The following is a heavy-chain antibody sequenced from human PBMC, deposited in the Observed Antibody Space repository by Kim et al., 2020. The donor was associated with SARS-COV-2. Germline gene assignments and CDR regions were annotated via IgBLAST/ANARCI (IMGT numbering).Heavy chain of an antibody. CDR2: INPNSGGT. CDR1: GYTFTGYY. D-gene: IGHD2-2*01. CDR3: ARTIVVVPAANWFDP. Sequence: ASVKVSCKASGYTFTGYYMHWVRQAPGQGLEWMGWINPNSGGTNYAQKFQGRVTMTRDTSISTAYMELSRLRSDDTAVYYCARTIVVVPAANWFDPWGQGTLVTVSS. J-gene: IGHJ5*02. V-gene: IGHV1-2*02.